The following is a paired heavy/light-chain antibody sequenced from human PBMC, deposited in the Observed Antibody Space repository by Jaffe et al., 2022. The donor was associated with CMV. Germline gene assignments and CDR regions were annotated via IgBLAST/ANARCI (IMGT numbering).Light chain of an antibody. CDR2: KAS. V-gene: IGKV1-5*03. CDR3: QQYFNYSPLT. CDR1: QNIYTW. Sequence: DIQMTQSPSTLSASVGDRVTMTCRATQNIYTWLAWYQQRPGKAPNLLIYKASYLVIGVPSRFSGSGSGTEFTLTISSLQPEDFATYHCQQYFNYSPLTFGGGTKLEIK. J-gene: IGKJ4*01.
Heavy chain of an antibody. CDR2: TRSKANGGTT. CDR1: GFTFGDYA. J-gene: IGHJ4*02. V-gene: IGHV3-49*04. D-gene: IGHD6-19*01. Sequence: EVQLVESGGALVQPGRSLRLSCTTSGFTFGDYAMSWVRQVTGKGLEWVGFTRSKANGGTTEYAASVAGRFIISRDESKSTAYLQMNSLQTEDTGVYYCVRPLAAVAGAFGYWGRGTLVTVSS. CDR3: VRPLAAVAGAFGY.